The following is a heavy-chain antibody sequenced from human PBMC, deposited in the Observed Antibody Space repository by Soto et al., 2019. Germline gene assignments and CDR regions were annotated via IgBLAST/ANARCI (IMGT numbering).Heavy chain of an antibody. V-gene: IGHV3-21*01. D-gene: IGHD3-22*01. CDR1: GFTFSSYS. J-gene: IGHJ4*02. Sequence: EVQLVESGGGLVKPGGSLRLSCAASGFTFSSYSMNWVRQAPGKGLEWVSSISSSSSYIYYADSVKGRFTISRDNAKNSQYLQMNSLRSEDTAVYYCAREGQVWGDSSGYEYYFDYWGQGTLVTVSS. CDR2: ISSSSSYI. CDR3: AREGQVWGDSSGYEYYFDY.